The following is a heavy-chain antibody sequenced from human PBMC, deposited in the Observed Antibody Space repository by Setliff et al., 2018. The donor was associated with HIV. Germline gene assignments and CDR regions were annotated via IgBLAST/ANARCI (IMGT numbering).Heavy chain of an antibody. J-gene: IGHJ4*02. CDR1: GDSINSGNYY. CDR2: LYYSGST. Sequence: PSETLSLTCTVSGDSINSGNYYWSWIRQHPGKGLEWIGYLYYSGSTYDSPSLKSRVTISEDTSKNQFSLKMRSVTAADTAVYYCATSPAGEILGSRPFYFDYWGQGTLVTVSS. V-gene: IGHV4-31*03. D-gene: IGHD3-10*01. CDR3: ATSPAGEILGSRPFYFDY.